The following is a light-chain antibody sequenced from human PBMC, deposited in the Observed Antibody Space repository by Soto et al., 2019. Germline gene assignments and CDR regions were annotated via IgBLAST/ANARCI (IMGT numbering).Light chain of an antibody. CDR3: SSWTSSSTYV. CDR2: DVS. CDR1: SSDVGGYNY. V-gene: IGLV2-14*01. Sequence: QSALTQPASVSGSPGQSITISCTGTSSDVGGYNYVSWYQQYPGKAPKLMIYDVSNRPSGVSNRFSGSKSVNTASLTISGLQAEDEADYYCSSWTSSSTYVFGTGTKPPS. J-gene: IGLJ1*01.